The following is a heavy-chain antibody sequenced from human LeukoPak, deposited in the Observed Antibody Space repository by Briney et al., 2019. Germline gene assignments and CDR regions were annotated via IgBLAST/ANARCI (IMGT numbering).Heavy chain of an antibody. D-gene: IGHD6-13*01. V-gene: IGHV3-33*01. CDR3: ATAAAGSVIDY. J-gene: IGHJ4*02. CDR1: GFTFSSYG. CDR2: IWYDGSDK. Sequence: GGSLRLSCAASGFTFSSYGMHWVRQAPGKGLEWVAVIWYDGSDKYYADSVKGRFTISRDNSKNTLYLQVNSLRAEDTAVYYCATAAAGSVIDYWGQGTLVTVSS.